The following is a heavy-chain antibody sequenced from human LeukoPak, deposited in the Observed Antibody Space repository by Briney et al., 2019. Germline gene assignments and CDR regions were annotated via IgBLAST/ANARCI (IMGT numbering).Heavy chain of an antibody. V-gene: IGHV1-2*02. Sequence: GASVKVSCKASGYTFTGYYMHWVRQAPGQGLEWMGWINPNSGGTNYAQKFQGRVTMTRDTSISTAYMELSRLRSDDTAVYYCASSVLRFLEWLTPFDYWGQGTLVTVS. J-gene: IGHJ4*02. D-gene: IGHD3-3*01. CDR1: GYTFTGYY. CDR2: INPNSGGT. CDR3: ASSVLRFLEWLTPFDY.